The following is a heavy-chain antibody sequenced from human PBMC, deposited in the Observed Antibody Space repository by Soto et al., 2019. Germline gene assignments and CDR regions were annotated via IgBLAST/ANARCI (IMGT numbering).Heavy chain of an antibody. J-gene: IGHJ4*02. Sequence: GRSVSLSCEASGFTFSDYGMIWVRQAPGRGLEWGANIRQDGSQINSVGSVKRRFTISRDTPKNWLFLHMNSQRAEDTALYSSPRVVSGSYYTGVGHLDLWGQGAMVTVAS. CDR3: PRVVSGSYYTGVGHLDL. D-gene: IGHD1-26*01. V-gene: IGHV3-7*03. CDR2: IRQDGSQI. CDR1: GFTFSDYG.